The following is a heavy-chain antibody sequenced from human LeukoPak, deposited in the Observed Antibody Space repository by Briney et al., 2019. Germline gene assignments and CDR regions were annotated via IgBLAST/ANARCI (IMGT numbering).Heavy chain of an antibody. CDR3: AKISSGWPRGGYFDY. D-gene: IGHD6-19*01. CDR2: ISYDGSNK. Sequence: GRSLRLSCAASGFTFSSYAMHWVRQAPGKGLEWVAVISYDGSNKYYADSVKGRFTISRDNSKNTLYLQMNSLRAEDTAVYYCAKISSGWPRGGYFDYWGQGTLVTVSS. V-gene: IGHV3-30-3*02. CDR1: GFTFSSYA. J-gene: IGHJ4*02.